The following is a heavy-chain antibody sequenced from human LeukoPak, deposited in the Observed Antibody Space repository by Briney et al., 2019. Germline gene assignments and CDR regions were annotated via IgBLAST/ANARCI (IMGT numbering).Heavy chain of an antibody. CDR3: ARDRLGGYCSSTSCPENWFDP. J-gene: IGHJ5*02. CDR2: IIPILGIA. D-gene: IGHD2-2*01. CDR1: GGTFSSYA. V-gene: IGHV1-69*04. Sequence: ASVKVSCKASGGTFSSYAISWVRQAPAQGLEWMGRIIPILGIANYAQKFQGRVTITADKSTSTAYMELSSLRSEDTAVYYCARDRLGGYCSSTSCPENWFDPWGQGTLVTVSS.